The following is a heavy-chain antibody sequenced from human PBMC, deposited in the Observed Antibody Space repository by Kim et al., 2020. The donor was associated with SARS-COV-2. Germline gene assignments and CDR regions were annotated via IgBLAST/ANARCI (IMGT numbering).Heavy chain of an antibody. D-gene: IGHD3-16*01. J-gene: IGHJ4*02. CDR3: ARHSTEVRLRRGLDY. Sequence: PSLKRRVTISVETSMNQFALKLSSVTAADTAVYYCARHSTEVRLRRGLDYWGQGTLVTVSS. V-gene: IGHV4-39*01.